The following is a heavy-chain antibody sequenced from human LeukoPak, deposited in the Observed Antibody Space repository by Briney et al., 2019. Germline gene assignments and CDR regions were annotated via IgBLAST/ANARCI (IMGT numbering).Heavy chain of an antibody. V-gene: IGHV4-4*07. D-gene: IGHD3-3*01. Sequence: SETLSLTCTVSGGSISSYYWSWIRQPAGKGLEWIGRIYTSGSTNYNPSLKSRVTISVDTSKNQFSLKLSSVTAADTAVYYCARDITIFGVAPQNWFDPWGQGTLVTVSS. CDR3: ARDITIFGVAPQNWFDP. J-gene: IGHJ5*02. CDR1: GGSISSYY. CDR2: IYTSGST.